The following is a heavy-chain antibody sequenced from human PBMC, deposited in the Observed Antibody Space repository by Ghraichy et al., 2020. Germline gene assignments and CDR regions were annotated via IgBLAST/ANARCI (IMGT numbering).Heavy chain of an antibody. CDR3: ARENSGGSGSYSYFWFDP. Sequence: SETLSLTCTVSGGSISSYYWSWIRQPPGKGLEWIGYIYYSGSTNYNPSLKSRVTISVDTSKNQFSLKLSSVTAADTAVYYCARENSGGSGSYSYFWFDPWGQGTLVTVSS. V-gene: IGHV4-59*01. CDR2: IYYSGST. CDR1: GGSISSYY. J-gene: IGHJ5*02. D-gene: IGHD1-26*01.